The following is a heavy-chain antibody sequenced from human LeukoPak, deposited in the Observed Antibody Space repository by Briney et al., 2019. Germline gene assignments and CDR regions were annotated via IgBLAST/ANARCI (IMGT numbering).Heavy chain of an antibody. Sequence: GGSLRLSCAASGFSVRTYWMSWVRQAPGKGLVWLSRISSDGTITSYADAVKGRFTLSRDSAKNTLYLQMNSLRAEDTAVYYCAKDLHYGSADYWGQGTLVTVSS. CDR2: ISSDGTIT. CDR3: AKDLHYGSADY. D-gene: IGHD3-10*01. CDR1: GFSVRTYW. J-gene: IGHJ4*02. V-gene: IGHV3-74*01.